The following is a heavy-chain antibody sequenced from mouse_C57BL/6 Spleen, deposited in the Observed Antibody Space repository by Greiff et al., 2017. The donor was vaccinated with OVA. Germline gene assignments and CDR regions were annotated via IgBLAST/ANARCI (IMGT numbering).Heavy chain of an antibody. D-gene: IGHD1-1*01. CDR1: GYTFTSYW. CDR3: TRSPLYYYFDY. V-gene: IGHV1-5*01. CDR2: IYPGNSDT. Sequence: VHVKQSGTVLARPGASVKMSCKTSGYTFTSYWMPWVKQRPGQGLEWIGAIYPGNSDTSYNQKFKGKAKLTVVTSASTAYMELSSLTNEESAVYYCTRSPLYYYFDYWGQGTTLTVSS. J-gene: IGHJ2*01.